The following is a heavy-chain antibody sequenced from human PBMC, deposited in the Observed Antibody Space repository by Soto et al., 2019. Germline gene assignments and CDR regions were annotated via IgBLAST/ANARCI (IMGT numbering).Heavy chain of an antibody. CDR2: IYHSGST. CDR1: GSSISSGGYS. CDR3: ARGYCSSPSCYGMDV. V-gene: IGHV4-30-2*01. J-gene: IGHJ6*02. Sequence: PXETLSLTCAVSGSSISSGGYSWSWIRQPPGKGLEWIGYIYHSGSTYYNPSLKSRVTISVDRSKNQFSLKLSSVTAADTAVYYCARGYCSSPSCYGMDVWGQGTTVTVSS. D-gene: IGHD2-2*01.